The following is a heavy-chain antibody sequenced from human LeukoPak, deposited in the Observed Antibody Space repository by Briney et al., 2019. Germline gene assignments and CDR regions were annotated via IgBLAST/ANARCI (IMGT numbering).Heavy chain of an antibody. CDR3: ARESATSGWLFDY. V-gene: IGHV3-64*01. Sequence: GGPLRLPCAPSGFTFSTYAMHGVRQAPGKGLEYVSAISKHGGSTYYANSVKGRFIISRDNSKNTLYLQMGSLRAEDMAVYCCARESATSGWLFDYWGQGTLVTVSS. CDR2: ISKHGGST. D-gene: IGHD6-19*01. J-gene: IGHJ4*02. CDR1: GFTFSTYA.